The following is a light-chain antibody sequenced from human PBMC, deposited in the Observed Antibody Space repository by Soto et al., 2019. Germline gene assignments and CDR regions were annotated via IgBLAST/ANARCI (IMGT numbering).Light chain of an antibody. J-gene: IGLJ2*01. CDR3: QSADSSGTPVV. CDR1: ALPKQY. CDR2: KDS. V-gene: IGLV3-25*03. Sequence: SYELTQPPSVSVSPGQTARITCSGDALPKQYAYWYQQKPGQAPVLVIYKDSERPSGIPERFSGSSSGTTVTLTISGVQAEDEADYYCQSADSSGTPVVFGGGTKFTVL.